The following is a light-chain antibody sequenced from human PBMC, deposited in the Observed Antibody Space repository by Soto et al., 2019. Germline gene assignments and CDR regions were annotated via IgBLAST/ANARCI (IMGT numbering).Light chain of an antibody. V-gene: IGKV1-39*01. J-gene: IGKJ4*01. CDR1: QSIISY. CDR2: ATD. CDR3: QQTYSTPLT. Sequence: DIHLTQSPSPLSASVGDRVTITCRASQSIISYLNWYRQNPGKAPQLLIYATDTLQSRVPSRFSGSGSGTDFTLTISSLQPEDFATYYCQQTYSTPLTFGGGTKVDIK.